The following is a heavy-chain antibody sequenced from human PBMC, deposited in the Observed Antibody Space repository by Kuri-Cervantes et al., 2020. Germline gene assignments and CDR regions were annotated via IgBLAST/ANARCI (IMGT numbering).Heavy chain of an antibody. J-gene: IGHJ4*02. CDR2: INPSGGST. CDR3: AREASCSGGSCYCDY. D-gene: IGHD2-15*01. V-gene: IGHV1-46*01. CDR1: GYTFTAYY. Sequence: ASVKVSCKASGYTFTAYYMHWVRQAPGQGLEWMGIINPSGGSTSYAQKFQGRVTMTRDTSTSTVYMELSSLRSEDTAVYYCAREASCSGGSCYCDYWGQGTLVTVSS.